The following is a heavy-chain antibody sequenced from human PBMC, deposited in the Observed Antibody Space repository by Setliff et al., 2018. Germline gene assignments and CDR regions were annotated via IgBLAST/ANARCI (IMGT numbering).Heavy chain of an antibody. CDR3: ARDRRDYIGAGSSEIDYYYYYYMDV. D-gene: IGHD3-10*01. Sequence: SETLSLTCTVSGGSISSSNPYWGWIRQPPGMGLEWIGTIYSNGNTYYNSSLRSRLTISVDTSKNQFFLKLSSGTAADTAVYYCARDRRDYIGAGSSEIDYYYYYYMDVWGQGTPVTVSS. J-gene: IGHJ6*03. CDR2: IYSNGNT. V-gene: IGHV4-39*02. CDR1: GGSISSSNPY.